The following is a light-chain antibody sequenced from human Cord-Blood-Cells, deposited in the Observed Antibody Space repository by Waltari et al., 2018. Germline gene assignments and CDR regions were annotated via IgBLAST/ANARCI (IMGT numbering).Light chain of an antibody. Sequence: SYDLTQPPSVSVSTGQTASITCSGDKSGDKYACWYQQKPGQSHVLVIYQDSKRPSGIPERFSGSNSGNTATLTISGTQAMDEADYYCQAWDSSNVVFGGGTKLTVL. CDR3: QAWDSSNVV. V-gene: IGLV3-1*01. J-gene: IGLJ2*01. CDR2: QDS. CDR1: KSGDKY.